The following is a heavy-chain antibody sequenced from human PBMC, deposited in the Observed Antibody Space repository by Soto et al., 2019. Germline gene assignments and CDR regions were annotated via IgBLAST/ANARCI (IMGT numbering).Heavy chain of an antibody. CDR1: GFTFSSYA. CDR3: ARDRPYNWNSPYYYGMDV. Sequence: QVQLVESGGGVVQPGRSLRLSCAASGFTFSSYAMHWVRQAPGKGLEWVAVISYDGSNKYYADSVKGRFTISRDNSKNTLYLQMNSLRAEDTAVYYCARDRPYNWNSPYYYGMDVWGQGTTVTVSS. J-gene: IGHJ6*02. D-gene: IGHD1-7*01. V-gene: IGHV3-30-3*01. CDR2: ISYDGSNK.